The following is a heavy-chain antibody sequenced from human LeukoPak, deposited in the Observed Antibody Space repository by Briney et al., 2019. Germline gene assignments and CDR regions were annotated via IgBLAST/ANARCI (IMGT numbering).Heavy chain of an antibody. CDR2: MNPNSGNT. D-gene: IGHD1-26*01. CDR3: ARVNSGSYQDHHDY. Sequence: ASVKVSCKASGYTFTSYEINWVRQATGQGLEWMGWMNPNSGNTGYAQKFQGRVTMTRNTSISTAYMELSSLRSEDTAVYYCARVNSGSYQDHHDYWGQGTLVTVSS. J-gene: IGHJ4*02. V-gene: IGHV1-8*01. CDR1: GYTFTSYE.